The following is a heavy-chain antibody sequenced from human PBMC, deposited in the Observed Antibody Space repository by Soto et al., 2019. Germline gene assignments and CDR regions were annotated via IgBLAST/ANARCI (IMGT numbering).Heavy chain of an antibody. D-gene: IGHD3-10*01. CDR3: ARAERDRRWFGELLLLNDYYGMDV. V-gene: IGHV1-18*01. CDR1: GYTFTSYG. CDR2: ISAYNGNT. Sequence: ASVKVSCKASGYTFTSYGISWVRQAPGQGLEWMGWISAYNGNTNYAQKFQGRVTMTTDTSTSTAYMELRSLRSDDTAVYYCARAERDRRWFGELLLLNDYYGMDVWGQGTTVTVSS. J-gene: IGHJ6*02.